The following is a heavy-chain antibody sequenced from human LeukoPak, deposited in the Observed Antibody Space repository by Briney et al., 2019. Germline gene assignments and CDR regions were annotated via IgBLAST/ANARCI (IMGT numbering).Heavy chain of an antibody. Sequence: GGSLRLSCAASGFTFSSYAMHWVRRAPGKGLEWVAVISYDGSNKYYADPVRGRSTISRDNSKNTLYLQMNNLRADDTAIYYCVGVRYNYGLSAYWGQGTLVIVSS. J-gene: IGHJ4*02. CDR2: ISYDGSNK. D-gene: IGHD5-18*01. V-gene: IGHV3-30-3*01. CDR1: GFTFSSYA. CDR3: VGVRYNYGLSAY.